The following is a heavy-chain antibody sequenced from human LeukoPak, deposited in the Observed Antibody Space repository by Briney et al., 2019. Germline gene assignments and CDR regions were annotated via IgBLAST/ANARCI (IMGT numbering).Heavy chain of an antibody. Sequence: GGSLRLSCAASGFTFSSYAMSWVRQAPGKGLEWVSAISGSGGSTYYADSVKGRFTISRHNSKNTLYLQMNSLRAEDTAVYYCARETRYYDSSGYFYDAFDIWGQGTMVTVSS. V-gene: IGHV3-23*01. CDR1: GFTFSSYA. J-gene: IGHJ3*02. CDR2: ISGSGGST. CDR3: ARETRYYDSSGYFYDAFDI. D-gene: IGHD3-22*01.